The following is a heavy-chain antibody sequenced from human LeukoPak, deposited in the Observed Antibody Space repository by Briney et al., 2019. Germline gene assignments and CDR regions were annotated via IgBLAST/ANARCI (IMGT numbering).Heavy chain of an antibody. Sequence: PGGSLRLSCAASGFTVSSNYMSWVRQAPGKGLEWVSVIYSGGSTYYADSVKGRFIISRHNSKNTRYLQMNSLRAEDTAVYYCARARGYYYDSSGPSPFDYWGQGTLVTVSS. CDR2: IYSGGST. CDR1: GFTVSSNY. D-gene: IGHD3-22*01. J-gene: IGHJ4*02. CDR3: ARARGYYYDSSGPSPFDY. V-gene: IGHV3-53*04.